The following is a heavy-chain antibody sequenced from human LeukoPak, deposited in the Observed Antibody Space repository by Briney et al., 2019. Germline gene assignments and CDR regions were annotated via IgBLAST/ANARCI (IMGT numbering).Heavy chain of an antibody. CDR3: TRDTAHYYDSSGYYAY. Sequence: GGSLRLSCTASGFTFGDYAMSGVRQAPGKGLERVGFIRSKAYGGTTEYAASVKGRFTISRDDSKSIAYLQMNSLKTEDTAVYYCTRDTAHYYDSSGYYAYWGQGTLVTVSS. CDR1: GFTFGDYA. V-gene: IGHV3-49*04. CDR2: IRSKAYGGTT. D-gene: IGHD3-22*01. J-gene: IGHJ4*02.